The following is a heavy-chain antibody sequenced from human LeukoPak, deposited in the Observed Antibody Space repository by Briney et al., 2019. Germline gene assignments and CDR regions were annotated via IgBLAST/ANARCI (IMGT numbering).Heavy chain of an antibody. Sequence: PGGSLRLSCAASRYTFSDFSMNWVRQAPGKGLEWVSVIFSGGSTYYADSVKGRFTISRDNSKNTLYLQMNSLRVEDTAIYYCARGRRWDLLVSLIDASDIWGQGTMVTVSS. J-gene: IGHJ3*02. CDR3: ARGRRWDLLVSLIDASDI. D-gene: IGHD1-26*01. V-gene: IGHV3-53*01. CDR2: IFSGGST. CDR1: RYTFSDFS.